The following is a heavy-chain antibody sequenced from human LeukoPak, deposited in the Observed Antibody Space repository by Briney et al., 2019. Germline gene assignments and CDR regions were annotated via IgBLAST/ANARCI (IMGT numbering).Heavy chain of an antibody. CDR1: GYTFTSYY. CDR3: ARDPNPYSYGFVTRYWFDP. V-gene: IGHV1-46*01. D-gene: IGHD5-18*01. CDR2: INPSGGST. J-gene: IGHJ5*02. Sequence: ASVKVSCKASGYTFTSYYMHWVRQAPGQGLEWMGIINPSGGSTSYAQKFQGRVTMTRDTSTSTVYMELSSLRSEDTAVYCCARDPNPYSYGFVTRYWFDPWGQGTLVTVSS.